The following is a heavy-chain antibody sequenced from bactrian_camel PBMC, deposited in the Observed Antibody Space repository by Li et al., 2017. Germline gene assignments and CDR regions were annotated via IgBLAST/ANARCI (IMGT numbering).Heavy chain of an antibody. J-gene: IGHJ4*01. CDR2: IRRGGGDG. D-gene: IGHD6*01. CDR1: EFTISTWA. V-gene: IGHV3S40*01. Sequence: VQLVESGGGLVQPGGSLTLSCAASEFTISTWAMNWVRQAPGKRLEWVSGIRRGGGDGYYADSVKGRFTISRDNAKRTVYLQMNSLLPEDTGVYYCTADPYAVVAGSRTCAGESSRGTQVTVS.